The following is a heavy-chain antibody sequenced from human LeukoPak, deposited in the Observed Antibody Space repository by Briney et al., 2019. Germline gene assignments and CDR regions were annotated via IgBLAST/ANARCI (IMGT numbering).Heavy chain of an antibody. CDR3: AKDISPYQLAPFTIPQFDP. V-gene: IGHV3-30*02. Sequence: PGGSLRLSCAASGFTFSSYGMHWVRQAPGKGLEWVAFIRYDGSNKYYADSVKGRFTISRDNSKNTLYLQMNSLRAEDTALYYCAKDISPYQLAPFTIPQFDPWGQGTLVTVSS. CDR2: IRYDGSNK. CDR1: GFTFSSYG. J-gene: IGHJ5*02. D-gene: IGHD2-2*01.